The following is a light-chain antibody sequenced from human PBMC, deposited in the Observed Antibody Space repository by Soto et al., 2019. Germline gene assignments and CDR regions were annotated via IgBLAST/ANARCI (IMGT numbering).Light chain of an antibody. J-gene: IGLJ3*02. CDR1: SSNVGAGYD. CDR3: QSYDRSLSWV. V-gene: IGLV1-40*01. Sequence: QAVVTQPPSVSGAPGQRVTISCTGSSSNVGAGYDVHWYQQLPDTAPKLLIYGNSNRPSGVPDRFSGSKSGTSASLAITGLQAEDEADYHCQSYDRSLSWVFGGGTKLTVL. CDR2: GNS.